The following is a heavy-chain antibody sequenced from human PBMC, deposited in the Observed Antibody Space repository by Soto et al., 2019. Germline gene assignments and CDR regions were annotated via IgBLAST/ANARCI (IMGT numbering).Heavy chain of an antibody. CDR1: GFTFSSYS. J-gene: IGHJ5*02. V-gene: IGHV3-21*01. D-gene: IGHD6-13*01. CDR2: ISSSSSYI. CDR3: ARDRSPGQQRGKRGFGWFDP. Sequence: EVQLVESGGGLVKPGGSLRLSCAASGFTFSSYSMNWVRQAPGKGLAWVSSISSSSSYIYYADSVKGRFTISRDNAKNSLYLQMNSLRAEDTAVYYCARDRSPGQQRGKRGFGWFDPWGQGTLVTVSS.